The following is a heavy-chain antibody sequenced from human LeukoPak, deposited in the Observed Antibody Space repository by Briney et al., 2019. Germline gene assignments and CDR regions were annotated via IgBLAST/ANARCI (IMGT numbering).Heavy chain of an antibody. J-gene: IGHJ4*02. CDR3: ARGAYSSGYYHTPPYYFDY. D-gene: IGHD3-22*01. Sequence: SVKVSCKASGGTFSSYAISWVRQAPGQGLEWMGGIIPIFGTAYYAQKFQGRVTITADESTSTAYMELSSLRSEDTAVYYCARGAYSSGYYHTPPYYFDYWGQGTLVTVSS. CDR2: IIPIFGTA. CDR1: GGTFSSYA. V-gene: IGHV1-69*13.